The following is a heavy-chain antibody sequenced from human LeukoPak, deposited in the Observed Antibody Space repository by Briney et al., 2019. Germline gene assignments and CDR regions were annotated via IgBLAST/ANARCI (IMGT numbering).Heavy chain of an antibody. D-gene: IGHD3-22*01. CDR3: ARDGGSDDSSLAAPYY. Sequence: SVTVSCKASGGTFSSYAISWVRQAPGQGLEWMGRIIPNLTIANYAKTFQGRVTITADKSTSTAYIELSSLRSEDTAVYYCARDGGSDDSSLAAPYYWGQGTLVT. CDR2: IIPNLTIA. V-gene: IGHV1-69*04. J-gene: IGHJ4*02. CDR1: GGTFSSYA.